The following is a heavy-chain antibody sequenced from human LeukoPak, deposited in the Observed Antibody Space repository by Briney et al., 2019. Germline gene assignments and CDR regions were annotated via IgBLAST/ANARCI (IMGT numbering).Heavy chain of an antibody. V-gene: IGHV1-18*04. D-gene: IGHD3-16*02. CDR2: ISAYSGNT. J-gene: IGHJ4*02. CDR1: GFTFTGYY. Sequence: ASVKVSCKASGFTFTGYYIHWVRQAPGQGLEWMGWISAYSGNTNYAERLQGRVIMTTDTSTRTAYMELRSLRSDDTAVFYCARDQYDYVWGSYRPYFDYWGQGTLVTVSS. CDR3: ARDQYDYVWGSYRPYFDY.